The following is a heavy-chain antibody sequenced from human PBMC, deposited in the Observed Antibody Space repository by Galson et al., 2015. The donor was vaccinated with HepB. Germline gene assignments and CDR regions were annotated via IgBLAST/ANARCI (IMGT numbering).Heavy chain of an antibody. CDR2: ISAYNGNT. CDR1: GYTFTSYG. V-gene: IGHV1-18*04. D-gene: IGHD3-3*01. Sequence: SVKVSCKASGYTFTSYGISWVRQAPGQGLEWMGWISAYNGNTNYAQKLQGRVTMTTDTSTSTAYMELRSLRSDDTAVYYCAREDYDFWSGYSPAVNNWFDPWGQGTLVTVSS. CDR3: AREDYDFWSGYSPAVNNWFDP. J-gene: IGHJ5*02.